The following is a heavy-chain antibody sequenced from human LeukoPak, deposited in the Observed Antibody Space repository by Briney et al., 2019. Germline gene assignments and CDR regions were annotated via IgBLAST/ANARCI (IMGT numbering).Heavy chain of an antibody. J-gene: IGHJ4*02. CDR3: ARTSSGSYYGIDFDY. V-gene: IGHV4-31*03. CDR1: GGSISSGGYY. CDR2: IYYSGST. Sequence: PSETLSLTCTVSGGSISSGGYYWSWIRQHPGKGLEWIGYIYYSGSTYYNPSLKSRVTISVDTSKNQFSLKLSSVTAADTAVYYCARTSSGSYYGIDFDYWGQGTLVTVSS. D-gene: IGHD1-26*01.